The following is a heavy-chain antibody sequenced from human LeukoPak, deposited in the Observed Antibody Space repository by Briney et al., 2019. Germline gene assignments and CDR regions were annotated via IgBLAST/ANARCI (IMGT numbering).Heavy chain of an antibody. Sequence: GGSLRLSCAASGFTVSSNYMNWVRQAPWKGLEWVSIIYSGDNTYYADSVKGRFTISRDNSKNTLYLQMNSLRVEDTAVYYCARERTTTVVRYGMDVWGQGTTVTVSS. D-gene: IGHD4-23*01. CDR3: ARERTTTVVRYGMDV. CDR1: GFTVSSNY. V-gene: IGHV3-66*01. CDR2: IYSGDNT. J-gene: IGHJ6*02.